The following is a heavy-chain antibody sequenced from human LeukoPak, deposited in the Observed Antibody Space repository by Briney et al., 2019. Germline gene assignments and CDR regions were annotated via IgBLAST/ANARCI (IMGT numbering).Heavy chain of an antibody. V-gene: IGHV4-61*08. CDR1: GGSISSGGYY. Sequence: PSETLSLTCTVSGGSISSGGYYWSWIRQHPGKGLEWIGYIYYSGSTNYNPSLKSRVTISVDTSKNQFSLKLSSVTAADTAVYYCARRFFGGSYYFDYWGQGTLVTVSS. CDR2: IYYSGST. J-gene: IGHJ4*02. CDR3: ARRFFGGSYYFDY. D-gene: IGHD1-26*01.